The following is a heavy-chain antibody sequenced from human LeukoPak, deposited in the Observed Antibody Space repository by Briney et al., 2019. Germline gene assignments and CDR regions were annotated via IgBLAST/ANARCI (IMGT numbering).Heavy chain of an antibody. CDR2: IYHSGTT. CDR3: ARRRELLRSNWYFDL. D-gene: IGHD1-26*01. CDR1: GASISGYY. J-gene: IGHJ2*01. V-gene: IGHV4-59*08. Sequence: SETLSLTCTVSGASISGYYWSWIRQPPGKGLEWVGYIYHSGTTNYNPSLKSRLTISPDTAKKQFSLRLSSVTAADTAVYYCARRRELLRSNWYFDLWGRGTLVSVAS.